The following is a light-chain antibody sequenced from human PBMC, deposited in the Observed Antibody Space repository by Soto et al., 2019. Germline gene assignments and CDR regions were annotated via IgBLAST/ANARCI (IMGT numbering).Light chain of an antibody. J-gene: IGKJ1*01. CDR2: GTS. Sequence: EIVLTQSPGTLSLSPGERATLSCRASQYVNSDYLAWYQQKPGQAPRLLIYGTSSRYTGIPDRFSGSGSGTDFTLTISRLGPEDFAVYYCQRYGSSPRFGQGTKVEIK. CDR3: QRYGSSPR. V-gene: IGKV3-20*01. CDR1: QYVNSDY.